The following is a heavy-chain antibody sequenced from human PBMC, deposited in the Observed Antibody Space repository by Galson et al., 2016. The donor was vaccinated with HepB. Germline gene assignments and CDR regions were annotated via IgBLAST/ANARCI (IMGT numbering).Heavy chain of an antibody. J-gene: IGHJ6*02. CDR1: GYTFSSYG. CDR3: ANLRYYDWLSPYYVDV. CDR2: SSPYNGNT. Sequence: SVKVSCKASGYTFSSYGITWVRQAPGQGLEWMGWSSPYNGNTNYAEKFQGRVTMTTDTSTSTAYVELRSLRSDDTAVYYCANLRYYDWLSPYYVDVWGQGTTVTVSS. V-gene: IGHV1-18*01. D-gene: IGHD3-9*01.